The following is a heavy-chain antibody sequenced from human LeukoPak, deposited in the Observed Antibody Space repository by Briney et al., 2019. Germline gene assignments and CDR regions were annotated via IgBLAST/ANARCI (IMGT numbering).Heavy chain of an antibody. V-gene: IGHV4-34*01. J-gene: IGHJ4*02. CDR1: GGSFSGYY. CDR2: INHSGST. D-gene: IGHD6-6*01. Sequence: KPSETLSLTCAVYGGSFSGYYRSWIRQPPGKGLEWIGEINHSGSTNYNPSLKSRVTISVDTSKNQFSLKLSSVTAADTAVYYRARGEQLVAVFDYWGQGTLVTVSS. CDR3: ARGEQLVAVFDY.